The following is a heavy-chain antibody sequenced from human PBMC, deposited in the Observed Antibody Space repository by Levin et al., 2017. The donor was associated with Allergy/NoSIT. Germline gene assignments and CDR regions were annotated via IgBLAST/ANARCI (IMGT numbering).Heavy chain of an antibody. D-gene: IGHD6-19*01. CDR2: INHSGST. V-gene: IGHV4-34*01. Sequence: SQTLSLTCAVYGGSFSGYYWSWIRQPPGKGLEWIGEINHSGSTNYNPSLKSRVTISVDTSKNQFSLKLSSVTAADTAVYYCARMAMGSGRYYFDYWGQGTLVTVSS. J-gene: IGHJ4*02. CDR3: ARMAMGSGRYYFDY. CDR1: GGSFSGYY.